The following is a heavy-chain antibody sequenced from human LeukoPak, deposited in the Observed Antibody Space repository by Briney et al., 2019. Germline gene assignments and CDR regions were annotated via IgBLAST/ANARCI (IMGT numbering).Heavy chain of an antibody. V-gene: IGHV1-69*04. J-gene: IGHJ5*02. CDR1: GGSFRSYA. Sequence: SVKVSCKPPGGSFRSYAIIWVRQPPGQGVAWMGRIISILGIANYAQKFQGRVTITADKSTSTAYMELSSLRSEHTAVYYCARGDYGNNWFHPWREGTLVSVPS. CDR3: ARGDYGNNWFHP. D-gene: IGHD4-17*01. CDR2: IISILGIA.